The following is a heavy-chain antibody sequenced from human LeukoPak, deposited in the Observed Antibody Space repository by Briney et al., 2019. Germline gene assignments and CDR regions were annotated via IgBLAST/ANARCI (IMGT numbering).Heavy chain of an antibody. J-gene: IGHJ6*01. Sequence: GGSLRLSCAASGFTFSSYWMHWVRQAPGKGLVWVSRINSEGSNTTYADSVKGRFTISRDNAKNTLYLQMNSLRAEDTAVYYCARRRIVGAYSYYYYGMDVWGQGTTVTVSS. CDR2: INSEGSNT. D-gene: IGHD1-26*01. CDR3: ARRRIVGAYSYYYYGMDV. CDR1: GFTFSSYW. V-gene: IGHV3-74*01.